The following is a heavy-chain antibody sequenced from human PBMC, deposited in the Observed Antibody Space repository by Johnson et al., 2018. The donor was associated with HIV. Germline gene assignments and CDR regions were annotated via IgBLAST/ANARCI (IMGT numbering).Heavy chain of an antibody. CDR3: AREGDSSGMVFLDAFDI. Sequence: QVQLVESGGGVVQPGGSLRLTCAASGFTFSMSAMHWVRQAPGKGLEWVTFIHYDGSNEYYADSVRGRFTISRDSSKNTLYLQMNSLRAEDTAVYYCAREGDSSGMVFLDAFDIWGQGTMVTVSS. CDR1: GFTFSMSA. J-gene: IGHJ3*02. V-gene: IGHV3-30*02. D-gene: IGHD3-22*01. CDR2: IHYDGSNE.